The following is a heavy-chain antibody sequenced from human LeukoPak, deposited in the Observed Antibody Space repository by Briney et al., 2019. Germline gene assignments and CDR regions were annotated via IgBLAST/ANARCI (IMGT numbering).Heavy chain of an antibody. CDR1: GFTLSDHY. D-gene: IGHD2-8*01. Sequence: GGSLRLSCAASGFTLSDHYVDWVRQAPGKGLEWIGHTRTKAHSYTAEYAPSVKGRFTMSGDDSKNSVFLQMNSLKAEDTAVYYCATLYYAGSIYHPFKFWGQGTLVTVSS. CDR3: ATLYYAGSIYHPFKF. V-gene: IGHV3-72*01. J-gene: IGHJ4*02. CDR2: TRTKAHSYTA.